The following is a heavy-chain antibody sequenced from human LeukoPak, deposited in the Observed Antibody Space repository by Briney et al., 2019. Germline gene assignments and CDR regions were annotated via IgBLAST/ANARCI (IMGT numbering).Heavy chain of an antibody. CDR3: AHGTAFDS. V-gene: IGHV3-23*01. J-gene: IGHJ4*02. CDR2: ITSISNT. CDR1: GFTFRSHA. Sequence: AGSLSLSCEASGFTFRSHAMSWVRQAPGKGLEWVSTITSISNTSYPNSVKGRFTISRDNSRDTLYLQMNTLRAEDTAIYYCAHGTAFDSGGQASSATVSS.